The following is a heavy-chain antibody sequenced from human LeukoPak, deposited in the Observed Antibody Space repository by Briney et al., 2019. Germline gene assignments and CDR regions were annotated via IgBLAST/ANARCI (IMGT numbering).Heavy chain of an antibody. CDR2: IKQDGREK. CDR1: GFTFSSFW. CDR3: RRGAEAIDY. Sequence: HPGGSLRLSCAVSGFTFSSFWMTWVRQAPGKGLEWVANIKQDGREKYYVDSVKGRFTISRDNAKNSLYLEMNSLRVEYTAVYHCRRGAEAIDYWGQGILVIVSS. J-gene: IGHJ4*02. V-gene: IGHV3-7*03.